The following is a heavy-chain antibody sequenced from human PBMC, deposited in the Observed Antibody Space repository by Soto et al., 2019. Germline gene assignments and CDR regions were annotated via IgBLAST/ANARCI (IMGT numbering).Heavy chain of an antibody. D-gene: IGHD3-10*01. J-gene: IGHJ4*02. V-gene: IGHV1-58*01. Sequence: QVQLVQSGPEVKKPGTSVKVACKTSGLTFSNYAVQWVRQTRGQRLEWMGWVVGDSGDTKYAQKFQDRVTFTRDMSASTAYMELSSLRSEDTAVYYCSAADYYGNDGYFGYWGQGTLVSVSS. CDR2: VVGDSGDT. CDR3: SAADYYGNDGYFGY. CDR1: GLTFSNYA.